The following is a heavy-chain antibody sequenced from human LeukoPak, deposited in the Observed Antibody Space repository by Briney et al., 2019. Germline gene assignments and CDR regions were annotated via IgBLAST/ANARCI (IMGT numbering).Heavy chain of an antibody. CDR3: ARPGRGSYYSFDY. CDR2: IKQDGSEK. Sequence: GGSLRLSCAASGFTFSSYWMSWVRQAPGKGLEWVANIKQDGSEKYYVDSVKGRFTISRDNAKNSLYLQTNSLRAEDTAVYYCARPGRGSYYSFDYWGQGTLVTVSS. J-gene: IGHJ4*02. CDR1: GFTFSSYW. D-gene: IGHD1-26*01. V-gene: IGHV3-7*01.